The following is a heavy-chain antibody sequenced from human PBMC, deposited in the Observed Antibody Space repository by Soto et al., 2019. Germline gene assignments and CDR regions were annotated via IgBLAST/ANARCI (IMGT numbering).Heavy chain of an antibody. CDR3: ARGGWRQIDY. Sequence: SETLSLTCTVSGGSISSYYWSWIRQPPGKGLEWIGYIYYSGSTNYNPSLKSRVTISVDTSKNQFSLKLSSVTAADTAVYYCARGGWRQIDYWGQGTLVTRLL. J-gene: IGHJ4*02. CDR2: IYYSGST. CDR1: GGSISSYY. V-gene: IGHV4-59*08. D-gene: IGHD3-3*01.